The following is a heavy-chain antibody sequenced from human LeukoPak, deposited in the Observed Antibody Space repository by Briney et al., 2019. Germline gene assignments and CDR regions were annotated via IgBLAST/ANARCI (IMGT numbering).Heavy chain of an antibody. Sequence: SETLSLTCAVYGGSFGGYYWSWIRQPPGKGLEWIGEINHSGSTNYNPSLKSRVTISVDTSKNQFSLKLSSVTAADTAVYYCARAGIAVAGTDYWGQGTLVTVSS. J-gene: IGHJ4*02. CDR1: GGSFGGYY. CDR2: INHSGST. CDR3: ARAGIAVAGTDY. D-gene: IGHD6-19*01. V-gene: IGHV4-34*01.